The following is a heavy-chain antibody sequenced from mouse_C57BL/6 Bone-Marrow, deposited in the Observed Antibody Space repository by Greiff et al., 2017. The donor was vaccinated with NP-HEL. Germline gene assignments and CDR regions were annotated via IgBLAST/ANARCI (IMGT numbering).Heavy chain of an antibody. CDR2: ISDGGSYT. Sequence: EVHLVESGGGLVKPGGSLKLSCAASGFTFSSYAMSWVRQTPEKRLEWVATISDGGSYTYYPDNVKGRFTISRDNAKNNLYLQMSHLKSEDTAMYYCARFYKAMDYWGQGTSVTVSS. V-gene: IGHV5-4*01. J-gene: IGHJ4*01. CDR1: GFTFSSYA. CDR3: ARFYKAMDY. D-gene: IGHD1-3*01.